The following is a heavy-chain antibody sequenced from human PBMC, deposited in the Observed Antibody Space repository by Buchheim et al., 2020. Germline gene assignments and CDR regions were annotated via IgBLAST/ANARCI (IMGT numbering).Heavy chain of an antibody. V-gene: IGHV4-59*01. CDR2: IYYTGST. CDR3: ARASAYGGTYYFDY. Sequence: QVQLQESGPGLVKPSETLSLTCTVSGDSISSFYWSWIRQAPGMGLEWIGYIYYTGSTNYNPSLKSRVTISVDTSKNHFSLKLSSVTAADTAVYYCARASAYGGTYYFDYWGQGTL. D-gene: IGHD4-23*01. J-gene: IGHJ4*02. CDR1: GDSISSFY.